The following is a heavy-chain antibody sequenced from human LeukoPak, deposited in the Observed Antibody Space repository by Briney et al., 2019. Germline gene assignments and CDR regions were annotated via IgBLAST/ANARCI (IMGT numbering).Heavy chain of an antibody. J-gene: IGHJ4*02. CDR1: GGSITNYY. Sequence: SETLSLTCTVSGGSITNYYWSWIRQPPGKGLEWIGYIYYSGNTNYNPSLKSRVTISEDTSKNQFSLKLYSVTAADTAVYYCARGRIWYDSTGYYYWGQGTLVTVFS. CDR3: ARGRIWYDSTGYYY. CDR2: IYYSGNT. D-gene: IGHD3-22*01. V-gene: IGHV4-59*01.